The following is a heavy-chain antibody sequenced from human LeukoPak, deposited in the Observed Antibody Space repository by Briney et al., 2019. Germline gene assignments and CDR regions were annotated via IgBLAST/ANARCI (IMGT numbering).Heavy chain of an antibody. V-gene: IGHV3-74*01. CDR2: TSKDGSDT. D-gene: IGHD5-12*01. CDR1: GFSFSDYW. CDR3: ARGGYSGSYCRFS. Sequence: GGSLRLSCVVSGFSFSDYWMHWVRQAPGKGPEWLSRTSKDGSDTFYADAAKGRFTASRDNAKNTFYLQVTNVRPEDTAVYHCARGGYSGSYCRFSWGQGTLVTVAS. J-gene: IGHJ4*02.